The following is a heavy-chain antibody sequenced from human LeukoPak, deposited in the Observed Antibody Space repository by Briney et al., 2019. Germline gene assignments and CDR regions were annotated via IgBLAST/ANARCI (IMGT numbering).Heavy chain of an antibody. J-gene: IGHJ4*02. CDR1: GFTFSSYS. CDR2: ISSSSSYI. Sequence: GGSLRLSCAASGFTFSSYSMNWVRQAPGKGLEWVSSISSSSSYIYYADSVKGRFTISRDNAKNSLYLQMNSLRVEDTAVYYCARVSTHGWYFDYWGRGTLVTVSA. CDR3: ARVSTHGWYFDY. V-gene: IGHV3-21*01. D-gene: IGHD5/OR15-5a*01.